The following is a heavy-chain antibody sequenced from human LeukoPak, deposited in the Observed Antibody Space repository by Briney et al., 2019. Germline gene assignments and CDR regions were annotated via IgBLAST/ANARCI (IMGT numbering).Heavy chain of an antibody. CDR2: IYYSGST. Sequence: PSETLSLTCTVSGGSISSSGSYWGWVRQPPGKGLDWLWHIYYSGSTYYNPSLKSRVTISVDTSKNQFSLKLSSVTAADTAVFYCARRGSYDTFDIWGQGTMVTVSS. CDR3: ARRGSYDTFDI. CDR1: GGSISSSGSY. D-gene: IGHD1-26*01. J-gene: IGHJ3*02. V-gene: IGHV4-39*01.